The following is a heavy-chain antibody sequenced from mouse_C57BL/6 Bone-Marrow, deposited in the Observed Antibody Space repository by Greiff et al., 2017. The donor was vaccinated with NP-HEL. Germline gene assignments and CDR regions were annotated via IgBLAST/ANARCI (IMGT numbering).Heavy chain of an antibody. CDR3: AREGVGYWYFDV. V-gene: IGHV1-82*01. J-gene: IGHJ1*03. CDR1: GYAFSSSW. D-gene: IGHD1-1*02. Sequence: VKLMESGPELVKPGASVKISCKASGYAFSSSWMNWVKQRPGKGLEWIGRIYPGDGDTNYNGKFKGKATLTADKSSSTAYMQLSSLTSEDSAVYFCAREGVGYWYFDVWGTGTTVTVSS. CDR2: IYPGDGDT.